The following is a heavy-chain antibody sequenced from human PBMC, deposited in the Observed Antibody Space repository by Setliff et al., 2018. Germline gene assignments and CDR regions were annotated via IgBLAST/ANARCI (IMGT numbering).Heavy chain of an antibody. Sequence: SVKVSCKASGGTFRSYGISWVRQAPGQGLEWMGGTIPMFGTTNYARKFQGRVTIITDESTSTAYMQLSSLGSEDTAVYYCVREGVHSRSSTDYRYYMDVWGKGTTVTVSS. CDR2: TIPMFGTT. D-gene: IGHD6-6*01. CDR3: VREGVHSRSSTDYRYYMDV. CDR1: GGTFRSYG. V-gene: IGHV1-69*05. J-gene: IGHJ6*03.